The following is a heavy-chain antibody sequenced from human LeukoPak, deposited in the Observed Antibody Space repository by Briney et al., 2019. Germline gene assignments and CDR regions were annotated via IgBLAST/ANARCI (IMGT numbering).Heavy chain of an antibody. Sequence: GGSLRLSCAASGFTFSSYSMNWVRQAPGKGLEWVSSISSSSSYIYYADSVKGRFTISRDNAKNSLYLQMNSLRAEDTAVYYCARGLGYYDSSGYHSSGGQGTLVTVSS. V-gene: IGHV3-21*01. CDR3: ARGLGYYDSSGYHSS. J-gene: IGHJ4*02. CDR2: ISSSSSYI. D-gene: IGHD3-22*01. CDR1: GFTFSSYS.